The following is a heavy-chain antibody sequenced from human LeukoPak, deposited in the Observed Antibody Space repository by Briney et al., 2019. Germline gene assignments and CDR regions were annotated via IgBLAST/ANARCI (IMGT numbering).Heavy chain of an antibody. D-gene: IGHD4-17*01. CDR2: INHSGST. CDR3: ARVRGDGDYVTYYFDY. V-gene: IGHV4-34*01. CDR1: GGSFRGYY. Sequence: SETLSLTCAVYGGSFRGYYWSWIRQPPGKGLEWIGEINHSGSTNYNPSLKSRVTISVDTSKNQFSLELSSVTAADTAVYYCARVRGDGDYVTYYFDYWGQGTLVTVSS. J-gene: IGHJ4*02.